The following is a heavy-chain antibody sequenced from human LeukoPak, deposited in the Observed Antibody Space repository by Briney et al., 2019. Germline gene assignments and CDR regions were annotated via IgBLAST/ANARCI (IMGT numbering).Heavy chain of an antibody. CDR3: ARPSDGYFAQGGYFDH. Sequence: PGGSLRLSCAASGFSFSNYAMHWVRQAPGKGLEWVAVIWYDGSHKYYADSVKGRSTISRDNSKSTLYLELNSLRVGDTALYYCARPSDGYFAQGGYFDHWGLGTLVTVSS. V-gene: IGHV3-33*01. J-gene: IGHJ4*02. CDR1: GFSFSNYA. D-gene: IGHD4-17*01. CDR2: IWYDGSHK.